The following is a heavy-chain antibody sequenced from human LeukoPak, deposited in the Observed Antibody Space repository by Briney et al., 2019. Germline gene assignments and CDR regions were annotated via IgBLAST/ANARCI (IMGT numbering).Heavy chain of an antibody. CDR1: GGSFSGYY. J-gene: IGHJ6*03. CDR3: ARGGSSYGSIYYYYYYYMDV. D-gene: IGHD5-18*01. V-gene: IGHV4-34*01. Sequence: PSETLSLTCAVYGGSFSGYYWSWIRQPPGKGLEWIGEINHSGSTNYNPSLKSRVTISVDTSKNQFSLKLSSVTAADTAVYYCARGGSSYGSIYYYYYYYMDVWGKGTTVTISS. CDR2: INHSGST.